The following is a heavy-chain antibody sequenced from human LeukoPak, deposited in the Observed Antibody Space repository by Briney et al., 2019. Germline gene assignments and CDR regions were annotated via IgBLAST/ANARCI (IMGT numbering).Heavy chain of an antibody. J-gene: IGHJ4*02. CDR1: GGSISSYY. CDR2: IYYSGST. V-gene: IGHV4-59*08. Sequence: PSETLFPTCTVSGGSISSYYWSWIRQPPGKGLEWIGYIYYSGSTNYNPSLKSRVTISVDTSKSQFSLKLSSVTAADTAVYCCARLPRGYYGDYQIDYWGQGTLVTVSS. D-gene: IGHD4-17*01. CDR3: ARLPRGYYGDYQIDY.